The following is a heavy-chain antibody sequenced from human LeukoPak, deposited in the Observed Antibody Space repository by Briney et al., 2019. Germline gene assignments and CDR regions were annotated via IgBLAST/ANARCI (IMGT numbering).Heavy chain of an antibody. CDR1: GGSISTANYY. D-gene: IGHD4-23*01. J-gene: IGHJ3*02. V-gene: IGHV4-39*07. CDR2: IFYSGST. CDR3: ATLTGGDDAFDI. Sequence: SETLSLTCTVSGGSISTANYYWGWVRQPPGKGLEWIGYIFYSGSTYYSPPLKSRLTISLATSRNRFSLKLSSVTAADTAVYYCATLTGGDDAFDIWGQGTMVTVSS.